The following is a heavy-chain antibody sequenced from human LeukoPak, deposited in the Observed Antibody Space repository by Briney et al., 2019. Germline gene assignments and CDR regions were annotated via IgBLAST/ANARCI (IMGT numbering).Heavy chain of an antibody. V-gene: IGHV4-38-2*02. CDR2: IYYSGST. CDR3: ARGIAVAGTYVY. J-gene: IGHJ4*02. D-gene: IGHD6-19*01. Sequence: PSETLSLTCTVSGYSISSGYYWGWIRQPPGKGLEWIGSIYYSGSTYYNPSLKSRVTISVDTSKNQFSLKLSSVTAADTAVYYCARGIAVAGTYVYWGQGTLVTVSS. CDR1: GYSISSGYY.